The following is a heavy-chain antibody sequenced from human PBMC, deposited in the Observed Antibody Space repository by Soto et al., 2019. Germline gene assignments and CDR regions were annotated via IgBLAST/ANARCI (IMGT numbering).Heavy chain of an antibody. D-gene: IGHD3-10*01. CDR2: IYWDDDK. CDR3: AHRPWFGELVRFDP. CDR1: GFSLSTSGVG. Sequence: QITLKESGPTLVKPTQTLTLTCTFSGFSLSTSGVGVGWIRQPPGKALKWLALIYWDDDKRYSPSLKSRLTITKDTSKNQVVLTMTNMDPVDTATYYCAHRPWFGELVRFDPWGQGTLVTVSS. V-gene: IGHV2-5*02. J-gene: IGHJ5*02.